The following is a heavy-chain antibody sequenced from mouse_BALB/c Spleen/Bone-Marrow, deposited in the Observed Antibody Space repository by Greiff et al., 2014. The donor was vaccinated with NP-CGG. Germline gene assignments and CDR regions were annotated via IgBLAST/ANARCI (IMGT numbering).Heavy chain of an antibody. V-gene: IGHV5-4*02. Sequence: EVMLVESGGGLVKPGGSLKLSCAASGFTFSDYYMYWVRQTPEKRLEWVATISDGGSYTYYPDSVKGRFTISRDNANNNLYLQLSSLKSEDTAMYYCARGPHDDDMDYWGQGTSVTVSS. D-gene: IGHD2-3*01. CDR3: ARGPHDDDMDY. CDR1: GFTFSDYY. CDR2: ISDGGSYT. J-gene: IGHJ4*01.